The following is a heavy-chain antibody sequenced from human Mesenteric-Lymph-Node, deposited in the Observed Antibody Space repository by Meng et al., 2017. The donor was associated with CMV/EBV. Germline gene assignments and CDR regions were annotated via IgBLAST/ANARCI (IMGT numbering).Heavy chain of an antibody. Sequence: GESLKISCKGSGYSFTSYWIGWVRQMPGKGLEWMGIIYPGDSDTRYSPSFQGQVTISADKSISTAYLQWSSLKASDTAMYYCARHSASPSTTLPWYGMDVWGQGTTVTVSS. CDR2: IYPGDSDT. CDR3: ARHSASPSTTLPWYGMDV. J-gene: IGHJ6*02. V-gene: IGHV5-51*01. CDR1: GYSFTSYW. D-gene: IGHD2-2*01.